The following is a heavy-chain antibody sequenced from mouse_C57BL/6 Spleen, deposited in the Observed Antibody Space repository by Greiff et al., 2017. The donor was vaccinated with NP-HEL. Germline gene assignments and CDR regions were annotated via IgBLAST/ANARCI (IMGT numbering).Heavy chain of an antibody. Sequence: EVQLQQSGPELVKPGASVKIPCKASGYTFTDYNMDWVKQSHGKSLEWIGDINPNNGGTIYNQKFKGKATLTVDKSSSTAYMELRSLTSEDTAVYDCARSAFITTVVADYWGQGTTLTVSS. CDR1: GYTFTDYN. J-gene: IGHJ2*01. CDR2: INPNNGGT. V-gene: IGHV1-18*01. CDR3: ARSAFITTVVADY. D-gene: IGHD1-1*01.